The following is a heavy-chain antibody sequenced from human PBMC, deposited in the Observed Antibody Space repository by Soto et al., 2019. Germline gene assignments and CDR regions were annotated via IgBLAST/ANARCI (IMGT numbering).Heavy chain of an antibody. Sequence: SETLSLTCTVSGGTISSSSYYWGRIRQPPGKGLEWIGSIYYSGSTYYNPSLKSRVTISVDTSKNQFSLKLSSVTAADTAVYYCARRKSISSGLNDFDYWGQGTLVTVSS. CDR1: GGTISSSSYY. J-gene: IGHJ4*02. CDR3: ARRKSISSGLNDFDY. D-gene: IGHD6-19*01. V-gene: IGHV4-39*01. CDR2: IYYSGST.